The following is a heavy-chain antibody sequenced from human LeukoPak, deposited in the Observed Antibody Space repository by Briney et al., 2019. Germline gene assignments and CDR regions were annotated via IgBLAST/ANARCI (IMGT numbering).Heavy chain of an antibody. Sequence: PSETLSLTCTVSGGSISSYYWSWIRQPAGKGLEWIGRIYSSGRTNYNSSLESRVTISVDKSKNQLSLKLSSVTAADTAVYYCARDGWTRSGYYYYYMDVWGKGTTVTVPS. CDR3: ARDGWTRSGYYYYYMDV. J-gene: IGHJ6*03. V-gene: IGHV4-4*07. D-gene: IGHD3/OR15-3a*01. CDR2: IYSSGRT. CDR1: GGSISSYY.